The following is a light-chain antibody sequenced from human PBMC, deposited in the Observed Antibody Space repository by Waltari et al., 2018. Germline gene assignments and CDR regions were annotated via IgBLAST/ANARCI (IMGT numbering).Light chain of an antibody. J-gene: IGKJ1*01. CDR2: DAS. CDR3: QMYVRLPVT. CDR1: QGDCRC. Sequence: CKACQGDCRCLDWYQLKPGQAPQLLIYDASTTATGIPDRFSGGGSGTDFSLTSSRLEPEDFAVYDCQMYVRLPVTFGQGTKVE. V-gene: IGKV3D-11*01.